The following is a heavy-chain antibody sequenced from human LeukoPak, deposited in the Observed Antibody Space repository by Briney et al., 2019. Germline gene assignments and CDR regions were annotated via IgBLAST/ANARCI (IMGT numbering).Heavy chain of an antibody. CDR1: GGSISSSSYY. Sequence: SETLSLTCTVSGGSISSSSYYWGWIRQPPGKGLEWIGSIYYSGSTYYNPSLKSRVTISIDTSKNQFSLKLSSVTAADTAVYYCARATAITMVRGVISNWFDPWGQGTLVTVSS. D-gene: IGHD3-10*01. V-gene: IGHV4-39*07. CDR2: IYYSGST. CDR3: ARATAITMVRGVISNWFDP. J-gene: IGHJ5*02.